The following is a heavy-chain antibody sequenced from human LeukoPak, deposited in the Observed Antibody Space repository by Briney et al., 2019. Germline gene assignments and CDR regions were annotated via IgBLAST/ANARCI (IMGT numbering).Heavy chain of an antibody. J-gene: IGHJ4*02. CDR1: GFTVSINY. CDR3: AREDGTGGPFDY. Sequence: GGSLRFSCAVSGFTVSINYMSWVRQAPGKGLEWVSVISTGGSTYYADSVKGRFTISRDNSKNTLYLQMNSLRAEDTAVYCCAREDGTGGPFDYWGQGTLVTVSS. V-gene: IGHV3-66*01. D-gene: IGHD1-1*01. CDR2: ISTGGST.